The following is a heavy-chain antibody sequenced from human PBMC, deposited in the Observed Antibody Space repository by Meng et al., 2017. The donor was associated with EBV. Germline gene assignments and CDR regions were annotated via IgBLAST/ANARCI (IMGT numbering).Heavy chain of an antibody. V-gene: IGHV1-69*01. CDR1: VGTFRRDA. CDR2: LIPMYGAP. J-gene: IGHJ4*02. Sequence: VQVQGWWGEWKKPGSSVTVSCRTSVGTFRRDAVSWVRPARGQGVEGMGGLIPMYGAPHYAQKYQDRDTNIANESTSTHSMELNNLRFEDTAMYYCASESGRGFTPDYWGQGTLVRLL. D-gene: IGHD3-10*01. CDR3: ASESGRGFTPDY.